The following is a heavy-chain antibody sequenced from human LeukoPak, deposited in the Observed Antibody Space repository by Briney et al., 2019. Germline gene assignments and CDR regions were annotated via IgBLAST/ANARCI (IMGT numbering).Heavy chain of an antibody. CDR2: IKYDGSEK. Sequence: GGSLRLSCAASGFSFGSYWMTWVRQAPGKGPEWVATIKYDGSEKNYVDSVKGRFTVSRDNSKNTLFLQMNNLRTEDTAVYYCAKDTSVSADYYFDYWGQGTLVTVSS. D-gene: IGHD3-16*01. CDR1: GFSFGSYW. V-gene: IGHV3-7*01. CDR3: AKDTSVSADYYFDY. J-gene: IGHJ4*02.